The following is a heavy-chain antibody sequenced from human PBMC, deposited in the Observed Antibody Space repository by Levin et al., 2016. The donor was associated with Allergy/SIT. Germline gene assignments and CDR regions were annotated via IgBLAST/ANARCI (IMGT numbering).Heavy chain of an antibody. V-gene: IGHV3-21*01. D-gene: IGHD6-19*01. CDR2: ISSSSSAI. CDR3: ARDVAVAGSPDY. CDR1: GFTFNTYG. Sequence: GESLKISCAASGFTFNTYGMNWVRQAPGMGLEWVSYISSSSSAIFYGDSVRGRFTISRDNAKNSLYLQMNSLRAEDTAVYYCARDVAVAGSPDYWGQGTLVTVSS. J-gene: IGHJ4*02.